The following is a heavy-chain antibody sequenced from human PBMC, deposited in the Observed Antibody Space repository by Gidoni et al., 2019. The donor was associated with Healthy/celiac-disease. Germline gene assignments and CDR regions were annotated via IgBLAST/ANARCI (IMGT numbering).Heavy chain of an antibody. CDR2: IYYSGST. CDR3: ARLFGSSWGVADY. D-gene: IGHD6-13*01. Sequence: QLQLQESGPGLVKPSETLSLTCTVSGGSISSSSYYWGWIRQPPGKGLEWIGSIYYSGSTYYNPSLKGRVTISVDTSKNQFSLKLSSVTAADTAVYYCARLFGSSWGVADYWGQGTLVTVSS. J-gene: IGHJ4*02. V-gene: IGHV4-39*01. CDR1: GGSISSSSYY.